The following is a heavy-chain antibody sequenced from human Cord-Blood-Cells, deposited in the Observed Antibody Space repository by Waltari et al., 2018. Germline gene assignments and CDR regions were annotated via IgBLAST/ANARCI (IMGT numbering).Heavy chain of an antibody. CDR1: GGTFSSYA. V-gene: IGHV1-69*01. J-gene: IGHJ6*03. CDR3: ATPWRYCSSTSCYWYYMDV. CDR2: IIPTLCTA. Sequence: QVQLVQSGAEVKKPGSSVKVSCKASGGTFSSYAISWVRQAPGQGLEWMGGIIPTLCTANYAQKFQGRVTITADESTSTAYMELSSLRSEDTAVYYCATPWRYCSSTSCYWYYMDVWGKGTTVTVSS. D-gene: IGHD2-2*01.